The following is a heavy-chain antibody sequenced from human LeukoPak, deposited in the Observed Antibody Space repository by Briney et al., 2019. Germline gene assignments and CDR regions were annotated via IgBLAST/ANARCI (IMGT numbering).Heavy chain of an antibody. CDR1: GFTFSSYE. J-gene: IGHJ6*02. V-gene: IGHV3-48*03. CDR2: NSSSGSTI. CDR3: ARARPYYYYGMDV. Sequence: GGSLRLSCAASGFTFSSYEMNWVRQAPGKGLEWVSYNSSSGSTIYYADSVKGRFTISRDNAKNSLYLQMNSLRAEDTAVYYCARARPYYYYGMDVWGQGTTVTVSS.